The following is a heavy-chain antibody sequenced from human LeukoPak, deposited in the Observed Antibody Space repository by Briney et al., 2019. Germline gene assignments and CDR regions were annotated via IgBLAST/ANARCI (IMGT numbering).Heavy chain of an antibody. CDR2: IYYSGSN. V-gene: IGHV4-59*01. J-gene: IGHJ4*02. D-gene: IGHD6-13*01. CDR1: GGSISSYY. CDR3: ARGIYSSSWFDY. Sequence: SETLSPTCTVSGGSISSYYWSWIRQPPGKGLEWIGHIYYSGSNNYKPSLKSRVTISVDKTKNKLSLILSSVTAADTAVYYCARGIYSSSWFDYWGQGTLVTVSS.